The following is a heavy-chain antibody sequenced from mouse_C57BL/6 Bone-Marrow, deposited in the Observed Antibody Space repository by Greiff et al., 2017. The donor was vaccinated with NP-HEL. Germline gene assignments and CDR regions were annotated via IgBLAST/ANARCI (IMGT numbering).Heavy chain of an antibody. D-gene: IGHD2-4*01. CDR2: FHPYNDDT. CDR1: GYTFTTYP. CDR3: ARLDDYDGAFAY. J-gene: IGHJ3*01. V-gene: IGHV1-47*01. Sequence: VQLQESGAELVKPGASVKMSCKASGYTFTTYPIEWMKQNHGKSLEWIGNFHPYNDDTKYNEKFKGKATLTVEKSSSTVYLELSRLTSDDSAVYHCARLDDYDGAFAYWGQGTLVTVSA.